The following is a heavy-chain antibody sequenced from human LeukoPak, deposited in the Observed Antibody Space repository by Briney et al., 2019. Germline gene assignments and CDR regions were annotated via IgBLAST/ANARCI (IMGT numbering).Heavy chain of an antibody. CDR2: IYYSGST. D-gene: IGHD2-2*01. CDR3: ARDGGRGYCSSTSCGNWFDP. J-gene: IGHJ5*02. V-gene: IGHV4-30-4*01. CDR1: GDSISSASYY. Sequence: SETLSLTCTVSGDSISSASYYWSWIRQPPGKGLEWIGYIYYSGSTYYNPSLKSRVTISVDTSKNQFSLKLSSVTAADTAVYYCARDGGRGYCSSTSCGNWFDPWGQGTLVTVSS.